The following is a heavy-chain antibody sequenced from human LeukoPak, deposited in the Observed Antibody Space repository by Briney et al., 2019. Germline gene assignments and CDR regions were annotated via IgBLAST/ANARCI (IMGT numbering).Heavy chain of an antibody. J-gene: IGHJ4*02. V-gene: IGHV4-4*07. Sequence: TSETLSLTCTVSGRSISRYYWTWIRQPAGKGLEGIGRIYPSGSTNYNPSLKSRVTMSVDTSKNQFSLKLSSVTAADTAVYYCARENSGSYREFDYWGQGTLVTVSS. D-gene: IGHD1-26*01. CDR2: IYPSGST. CDR3: ARENSGSYREFDY. CDR1: GRSISRYY.